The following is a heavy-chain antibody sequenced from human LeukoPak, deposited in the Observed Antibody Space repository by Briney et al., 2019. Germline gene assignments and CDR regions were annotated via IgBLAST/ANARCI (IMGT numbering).Heavy chain of an antibody. CDR2: IYPGDSDT. CDR3: ARGLAPLRWYDFWSGYSDMDV. V-gene: IGHV5-51*01. CDR1: GYTFTSYW. Sequence: GESLKISCKASGYTFTSYWIGWVRQMPGQGLEWMGIIYPGDSDTRYSPSFQGQVTISADKSISTAYVELSSLRSEDTAVYYCARGLAPLRWYDFWSGYSDMDVWGQGTTVTVSS. J-gene: IGHJ6*02. D-gene: IGHD3-3*01.